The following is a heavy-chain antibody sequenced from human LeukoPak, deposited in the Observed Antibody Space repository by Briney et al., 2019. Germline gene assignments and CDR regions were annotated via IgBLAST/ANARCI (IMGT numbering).Heavy chain of an antibody. CDR1: GFTFSSYW. CDR2: IYYSGST. CDR3: ARRWGSSWPYNWFDP. Sequence: SGGSLRLSCAASGFTFSSYWMHWVRQPPGKGLEWIGSIYYSGSTYYNPSLKSRVTISVDTSKNQFSLKLSSVTAADTAVYYCARRWGSSWPYNWFDPWGQGTLVTVSS. V-gene: IGHV4-39*01. D-gene: IGHD6-13*01. J-gene: IGHJ5*02.